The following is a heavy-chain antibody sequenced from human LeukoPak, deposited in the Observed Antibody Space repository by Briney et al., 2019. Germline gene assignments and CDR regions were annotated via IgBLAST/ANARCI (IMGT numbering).Heavy chain of an antibody. CDR2: LSGSGGST. V-gene: IGHV3-23*01. CDR3: TRGYGVFNN. Sequence: GASLRLSCAASGFTFSSYAMSWVRQAPGKGLEWVSLLSGSGGSTYYADSVKGRFTISRDSSKNTLYLQMNSLKTEDTAVYYCTRGYGVFNNWGQGTLVTVSS. CDR1: GFTFSSYA. D-gene: IGHD3-3*01. J-gene: IGHJ4*02.